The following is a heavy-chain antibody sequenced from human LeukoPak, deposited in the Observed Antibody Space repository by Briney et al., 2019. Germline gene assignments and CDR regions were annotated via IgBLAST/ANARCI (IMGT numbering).Heavy chain of an antibody. D-gene: IGHD4-17*01. CDR1: GFTFSSYG. Sequence: PGGSLRLSCVASGFTFSSYGMNWVRQPPGKGLEWVSSISSSSSFIYYADSVKGRFTISRDKAEKSLYLQMNGLRVEDTAVYYCARGTTVTSGGDYWGQGTLVTVSS. CDR3: ARGTTVTSGGDY. CDR2: ISSSSSFI. V-gene: IGHV3-21*01. J-gene: IGHJ4*02.